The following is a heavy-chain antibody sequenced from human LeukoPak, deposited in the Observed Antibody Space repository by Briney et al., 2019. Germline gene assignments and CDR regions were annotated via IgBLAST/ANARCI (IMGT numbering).Heavy chain of an antibody. V-gene: IGHV3-7*01. J-gene: IGHJ3*01. Sequence: GGSLRLSCAASEFTFSNYWMNWVRQAPGRGLEWVANIKEDGSQKYSVDSVKGRFAISRDNAKNSLYLQMNSLRVEDTAVYFCARRDDFDLWGQGTMVTVSS. CDR2: IKEDGSQK. CDR1: EFTFSNYW. CDR3: ARRDDFDL.